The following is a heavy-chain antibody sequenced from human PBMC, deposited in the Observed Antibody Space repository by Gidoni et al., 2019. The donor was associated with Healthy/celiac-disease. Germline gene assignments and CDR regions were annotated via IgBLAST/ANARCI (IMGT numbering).Heavy chain of an antibody. CDR2: IYYSGST. J-gene: IGHJ4*02. CDR1: GGSISSGDYY. V-gene: IGHV4-30-4*01. Sequence: QVQLQESGPGLVKPSQTLSLTCTVSGGSISSGDYYWSWIRQPPGKGLEWIGYIYYSGSTYYNPSLKSRVTISVDTSKNQFSLKLSSVTAADTAVYYCARESSSWYRSVSKDYWGQGTLVTVSS. D-gene: IGHD6-13*01. CDR3: ARESSSWYRSVSKDY.